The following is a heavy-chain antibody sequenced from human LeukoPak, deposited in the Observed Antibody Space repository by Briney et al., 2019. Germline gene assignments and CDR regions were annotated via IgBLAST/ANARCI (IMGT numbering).Heavy chain of an antibody. V-gene: IGHV4-61*02. Sequence: SETLSLTCTVSGGSISSGSYYWSWIRQPAGKGLEWIGRIYASGSTNYNPSLKSRVTIPVDTSKNQFSLKLSSVTAADTAVYYCAREVGQLALFDYWGQGTLVTVSS. CDR2: IYASGST. CDR1: GGSISSGSYY. D-gene: IGHD6-13*01. CDR3: AREVGQLALFDY. J-gene: IGHJ4*02.